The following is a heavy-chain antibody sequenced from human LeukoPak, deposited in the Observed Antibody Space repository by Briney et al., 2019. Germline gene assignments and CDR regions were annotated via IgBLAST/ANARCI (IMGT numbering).Heavy chain of an antibody. Sequence: GASVKVSCKASGYTFTGYYMHWVRQAPGQGLEWMGGIIPIFGTANYAQKFQGRVTITTDESTSTAYMELSSLRSEDTAVYYCARESRYYDSSGYRTYFDYWGQGTLVTVSS. D-gene: IGHD3-22*01. CDR3: ARESRYYDSSGYRTYFDY. CDR2: IIPIFGTA. CDR1: GYTFTGYY. V-gene: IGHV1-69*05. J-gene: IGHJ4*02.